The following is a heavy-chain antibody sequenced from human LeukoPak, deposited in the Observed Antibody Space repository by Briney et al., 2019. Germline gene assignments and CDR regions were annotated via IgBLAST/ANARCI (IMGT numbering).Heavy chain of an antibody. CDR3: AKAGESSSSSNWLDP. Sequence: PGGSLRLSCAASGFTFSSYAMSWVRQAPGKGLEWVSAISGSGGSTYYADSVKGRVTISRDNSKNSLYLQMNRLRAEDTALYYCAKAGESSSSSNWLDPWGQGTLVTVSS. V-gene: IGHV3-23*01. D-gene: IGHD6-13*01. J-gene: IGHJ5*02. CDR2: ISGSGGST. CDR1: GFTFSSYA.